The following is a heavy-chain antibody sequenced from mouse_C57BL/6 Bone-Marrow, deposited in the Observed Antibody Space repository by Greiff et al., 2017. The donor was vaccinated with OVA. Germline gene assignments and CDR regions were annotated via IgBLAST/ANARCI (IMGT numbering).Heavy chain of an antibody. J-gene: IGHJ1*03. CDR3: ARRTIVRDWYFDV. Sequence: VQLQQSGAELVRPGASVKLSCKASGYTFTDYYINWVKQRPGQGLEWIARIYPGSGNTYYNEKFKGKATLTAEKSSSTAYMQLSSLTSEDSAVYFCARRTIVRDWYFDVWGTGTTVTVSS. D-gene: IGHD2-5*01. CDR1: GYTFTDYY. CDR2: IYPGSGNT. V-gene: IGHV1-76*01.